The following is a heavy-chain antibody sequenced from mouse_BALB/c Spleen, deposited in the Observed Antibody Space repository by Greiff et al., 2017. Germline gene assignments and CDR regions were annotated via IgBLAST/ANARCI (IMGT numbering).Heavy chain of an antibody. Sequence: EVKLVESGGGLVQPGGSLKLSCAASGFTFSSYTMSWVRQTPEKRLEWVAYISNGGGSTYYPDTVKGRFTISRDNAKNTLYLQMSSLKSEDTAMYYCARELGRGWYFDVWGAGTTVTVSS. J-gene: IGHJ1*01. CDR3: ARELGRGWYFDV. V-gene: IGHV5-12-2*01. CDR2: ISNGGGST. D-gene: IGHD4-1*01. CDR1: GFTFSSYT.